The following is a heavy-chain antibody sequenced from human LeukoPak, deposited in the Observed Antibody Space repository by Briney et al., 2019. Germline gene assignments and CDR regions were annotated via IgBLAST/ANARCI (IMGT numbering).Heavy chain of an antibody. Sequence: SETLSLTCAVSGGSISSRNWWSWVRQPPGKGLEWIGYISYSGSTDYNPSPKSRVTISADASKTQFSLKLSSVTAADTAIFYCARLAVVTAQDYFDYWGQGTLATVST. CDR1: GGSISSRNW. D-gene: IGHD2-21*02. CDR3: ARLAVVTAQDYFDY. J-gene: IGHJ4*02. V-gene: IGHV4-4*02. CDR2: ISYSGST.